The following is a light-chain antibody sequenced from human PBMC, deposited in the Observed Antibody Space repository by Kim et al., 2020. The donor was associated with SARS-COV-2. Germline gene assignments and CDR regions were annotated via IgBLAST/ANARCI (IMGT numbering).Light chain of an antibody. V-gene: IGLV3-1*01. J-gene: IGLJ1*01. CDR1: KLGDKY. Sequence: SYELTQPPSVSVSPGQTASITCSGDKLGDKYACWYQQKPGQSPVLVIYRDSKRPSGIPERFSGANSGNTATLTISGTQARDEADYYCQAWDSSTLYVFGT. CDR2: RDS. CDR3: QAWDSSTLYV.